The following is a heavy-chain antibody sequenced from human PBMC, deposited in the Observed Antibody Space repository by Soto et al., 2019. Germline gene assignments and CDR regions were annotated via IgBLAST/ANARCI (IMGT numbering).Heavy chain of an antibody. D-gene: IGHD2-15*01. CDR3: ARDCSGGSCYSDMFDP. CDR1: GGTFSSYT. Sequence: SVKVSCKASGGTFSSYTISWVRQAPGQGLEWMGRIIPILGIANYAQKFQGRVTITADKSTSTAYMELSSLRSEDTAVYYCARDCSGGSCYSDMFDPWGQGTLVTVSS. CDR2: IIPILGIA. V-gene: IGHV1-69*04. J-gene: IGHJ5*02.